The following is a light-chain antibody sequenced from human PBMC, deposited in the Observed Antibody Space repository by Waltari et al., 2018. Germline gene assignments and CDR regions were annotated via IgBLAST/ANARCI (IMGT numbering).Light chain of an antibody. V-gene: IGKV1-12*01. CDR1: QAISSW. CDR2: AAS. Sequence: DIQMTQSPSSVSASVGDTVAITRRSSQAISSWLAWYQQKPGKAPELLIYAASSLQSGVPSRFSGRGSLTYFTLTITILQPEDLAIYYCQQAKTFPLTFGGGTKVEIK. CDR3: QQAKTFPLT. J-gene: IGKJ4*01.